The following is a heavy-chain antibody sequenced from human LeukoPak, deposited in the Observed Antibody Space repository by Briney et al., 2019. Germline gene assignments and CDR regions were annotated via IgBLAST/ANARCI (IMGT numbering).Heavy chain of an antibody. CDR1: GGTFSSYA. V-gene: IGHV1-69*05. CDR2: IIPIFGTA. D-gene: IGHD3-22*01. J-gene: IGHJ3*02. Sequence: ASVKVSCKASGGTFSSYAISWVRQAPGQGLEWMGGIIPIFGTANYAQKFQGRVTITTDESTSTAYMELSSLRSEDTAVYYCARGRDYYDSSGYDAFDIWGQGTMVTVSS. CDR3: ARGRDYYDSSGYDAFDI.